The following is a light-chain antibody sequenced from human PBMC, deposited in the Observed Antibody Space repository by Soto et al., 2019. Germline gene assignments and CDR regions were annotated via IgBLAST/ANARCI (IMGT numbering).Light chain of an antibody. CDR2: GAS. CDR1: QSVSSNY. Sequence: EIALTQSPGXLSLSPGERATLSCRASQSVSSNYLAWYQQKPGQAPRLLIYGASSRATGIPDRFSGSGSGTDFTLTISRLEPEDFAGYYCQQYGSSPMTFGQGTRLEIK. J-gene: IGKJ5*01. V-gene: IGKV3-20*01. CDR3: QQYGSSPMT.